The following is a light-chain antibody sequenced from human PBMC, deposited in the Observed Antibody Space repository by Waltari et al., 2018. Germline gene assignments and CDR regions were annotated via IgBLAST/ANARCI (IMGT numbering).Light chain of an antibody. CDR3: MEALQSWT. CDR2: LGS. CDR1: QSLLHSNGYNY. V-gene: IGKV2-28*01. Sequence: DIVMTQSPLSPPVTPGEPASISCRSSQSLLHSNGYNYLDWYLQKPGQSPQLLIYLGSNRASGVPDRFSGSGSGTDFTLKISRVEAEDVGVYYCMEALQSWTFGQGTKVEIK. J-gene: IGKJ1*01.